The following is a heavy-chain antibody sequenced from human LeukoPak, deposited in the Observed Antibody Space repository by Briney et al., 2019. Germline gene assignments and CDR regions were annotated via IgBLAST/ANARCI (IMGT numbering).Heavy chain of an antibody. CDR2: ISVDNGDT. CDR3: ARGSGDPLDY. V-gene: IGHV1-18*01. Sequence: ASVKVSCTTSGYTFNTYGINWVRQAPGQGLEWMGWISVDNGDTYYAQNFQGRITMTTDTSTTTAYMELRTLTSDDAAVYYCARGSGDPLDYWGQGTLVSVSS. D-gene: IGHD3-3*01. J-gene: IGHJ4*02. CDR1: GYTFNTYG.